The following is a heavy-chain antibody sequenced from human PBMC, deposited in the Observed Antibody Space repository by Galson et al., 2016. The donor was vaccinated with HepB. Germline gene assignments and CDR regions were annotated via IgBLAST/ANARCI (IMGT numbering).Heavy chain of an antibody. J-gene: IGHJ4*02. CDR3: VRASEYCNTWYHFDN. CDR1: GDSVSSNSAA. D-gene: IGHD2/OR15-2a*01. CDR2: TYYRSNWYN. V-gene: IGHV6-1*01. Sequence: CAISGDSVSSNSAAWNWIRQSPSRGLEWLGRTYYRSNWYNDYAVSVKGRLTINPDTSKNQFSLHLKSVIPEDTAVYYCVRASEYCNTWYHFDNWGQGTLVTVSS.